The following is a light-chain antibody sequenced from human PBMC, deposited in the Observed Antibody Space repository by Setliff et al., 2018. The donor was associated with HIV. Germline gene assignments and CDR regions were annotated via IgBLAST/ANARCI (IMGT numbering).Light chain of an antibody. CDR3: CSNTGSSTYV. V-gene: IGLV2-23*01. J-gene: IGLJ1*01. Sequence: QSVLTQPASVSGSPGQSITISCTGTSGDVGRYNLVSWYQQQPGKPPKLMIYQASKRPSGVSNRFSGSKSGNTASLTISGLQAEDEADYYCCSNTGSSTYVFGTGTKGTVL. CDR1: SGDVGRYNL. CDR2: QAS.